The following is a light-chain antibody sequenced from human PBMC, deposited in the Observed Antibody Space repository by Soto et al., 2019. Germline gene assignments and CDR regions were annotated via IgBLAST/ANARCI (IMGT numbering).Light chain of an antibody. Sequence: SYELTQPSSVSVSPGQTVRITCSGDVLAKKYARWFQQKPGQAPVLVIYKDSERPSGITERFSGSSSGTTVTLTISGAQVEDEADYYCYSAADNNLGVFGGGTKLTVL. CDR3: YSAADNNLGV. CDR2: KDS. CDR1: VLAKKY. J-gene: IGLJ2*01. V-gene: IGLV3-27*01.